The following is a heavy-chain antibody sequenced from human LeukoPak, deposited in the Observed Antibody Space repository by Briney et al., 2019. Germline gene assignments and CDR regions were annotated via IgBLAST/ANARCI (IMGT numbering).Heavy chain of an antibody. Sequence: SETLSLTCAVYGGSFSGYYWSWIRQPPGKGLEWIGEINHSGSTNYNPSLKSRVTISVDTSKNQFSLKLSSVTAADTAVYYCARETQLEYFDYWGQGTLVTVS. D-gene: IGHD6-13*01. CDR2: INHSGST. V-gene: IGHV4-34*01. CDR3: ARETQLEYFDY. J-gene: IGHJ4*02. CDR1: GGSFSGYY.